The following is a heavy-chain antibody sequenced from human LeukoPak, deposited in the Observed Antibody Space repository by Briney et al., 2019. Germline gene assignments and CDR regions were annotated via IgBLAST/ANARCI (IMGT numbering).Heavy chain of an antibody. CDR2: ISSSSNYI. D-gene: IGHD6-13*01. V-gene: IGHV3-21*04. CDR1: GLTFNRYS. Sequence: AGGSLRLSCAGSGLTFNRYSMNWVRQAPGKGLEWVSSISSSSNYIYYADSVKDRFTTSRDNAKNSLYLQMSSLRAEDTAVYYCARGRYSSSNSCFDYWGQGTLVTVSS. CDR3: ARGRYSSSNSCFDY. J-gene: IGHJ4*02.